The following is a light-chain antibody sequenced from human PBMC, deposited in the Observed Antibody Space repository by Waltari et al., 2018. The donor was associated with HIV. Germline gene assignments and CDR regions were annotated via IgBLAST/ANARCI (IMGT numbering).Light chain of an antibody. Sequence: QSVLTQPPSVSGAPGQRVTITCTGSSSNIGAGYDVHWYQHLPGTAPKLLIYGNIYRPSGVPDRFFGSKSGTSASLAITGLQAEDEADYYCQSYESSLRGVFGTGTKVTVL. J-gene: IGLJ1*01. CDR1: SSNIGAGYD. V-gene: IGLV1-40*01. CDR2: GNI. CDR3: QSYESSLRGV.